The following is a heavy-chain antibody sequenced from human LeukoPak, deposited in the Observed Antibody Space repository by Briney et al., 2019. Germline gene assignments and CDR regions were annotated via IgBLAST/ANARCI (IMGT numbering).Heavy chain of an antibody. V-gene: IGHV3-49*04. Sequence: HPGGSLRLSCTGSGFTFADSGINWVRQAPGKGLEWVGFIRSKTYGEVPQYAASVKGRFTISRDDSRSIAYLQMNSLRTEDTAVYYCTRAPNYDFWLDCWGQGTLVTVSS. J-gene: IGHJ4*02. CDR1: GFTFADSG. D-gene: IGHD3-3*01. CDR3: TRAPNYDFWLDC. CDR2: IRSKTYGEVP.